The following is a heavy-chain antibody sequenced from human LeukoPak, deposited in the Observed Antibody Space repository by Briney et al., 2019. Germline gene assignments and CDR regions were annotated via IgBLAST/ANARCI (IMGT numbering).Heavy chain of an antibody. V-gene: IGHV1-69*06. CDR1: GDTFSNHP. CDR2: IVPIFNSL. D-gene: IGHD1-7*01. J-gene: IGHJ5*01. CDR3: ARDWGYYDSTGTYHGVSWFDS. Sequence: ASVKVSCKASGDTFSNHPINWVRQAPGQGLEWLGMIVPIFNSLKYAEKFQGRLTITADKATTTAYLELRSLESDDPAVYYCARDWGYYDSTGTYHGVSWFDSWGQGTLVPVSS.